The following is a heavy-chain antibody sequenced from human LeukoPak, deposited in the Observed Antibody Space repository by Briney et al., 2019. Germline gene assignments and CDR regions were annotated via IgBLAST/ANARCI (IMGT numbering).Heavy chain of an antibody. D-gene: IGHD6-19*01. V-gene: IGHV3-66*01. Sequence: QPGGSLRLSCAASGFTVSSNYMSWVRQAPGKGLEWVSVIYSGGSTYYADSVEGRFTISRDNAKNSLYLQMNSLRAEDTAVYYCARVAIAVAGTPMDYWGQGTLVTVSS. J-gene: IGHJ4*02. CDR3: ARVAIAVAGTPMDY. CDR1: GFTVSSNY. CDR2: IYSGGST.